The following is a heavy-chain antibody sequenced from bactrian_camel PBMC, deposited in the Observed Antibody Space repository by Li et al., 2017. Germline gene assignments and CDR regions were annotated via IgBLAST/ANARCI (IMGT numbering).Heavy chain of an antibody. Sequence: HVQLVESGGNSVQAGGSLRLSCLASGRTYNDHCMAWVRQAPGKGREGVASIRNGGATTNYASSVRGRFTISRDNAKNTLYLQLNSLKTEDTAMYYCVKNSLDYWGQGTQVTVS. V-gene: IGHV3S1*01. CDR3: VKNSLDY. J-gene: IGHJ4*01. CDR2: IRNGGATT. CDR1: GRTYNDHC.